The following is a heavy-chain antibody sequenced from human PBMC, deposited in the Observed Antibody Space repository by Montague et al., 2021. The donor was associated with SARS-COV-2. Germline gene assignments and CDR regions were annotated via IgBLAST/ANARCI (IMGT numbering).Heavy chain of an antibody. Sequence: TLSLTCTVSGGSISSGSYYWSWIWQPAGKGLEWIGRIYTSGSTNYNPSLKSRVTISVDTSKNQFSLKLSSVTAADTAVYYCARVVGFSDSSGYYFDYWGQGTLVTVSS. D-gene: IGHD3-22*01. CDR3: ARVVGFSDSSGYYFDY. CDR1: GGSISSGSYY. J-gene: IGHJ4*02. CDR2: IYTSGST. V-gene: IGHV4-61*02.